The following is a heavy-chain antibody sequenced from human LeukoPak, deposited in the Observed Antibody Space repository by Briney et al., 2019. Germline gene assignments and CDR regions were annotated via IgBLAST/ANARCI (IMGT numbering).Heavy chain of an antibody. CDR3: ARDSTDY. V-gene: IGHV3-23*01. CDR1: GFTFSSFP. CDR2: ITGSGGST. J-gene: IGHJ4*02. D-gene: IGHD6-13*01. Sequence: GGSLRLSCAASGFTFSSFPMTWVRLAPGKGLEWVSTITGSGGSTYYAESVKGRFTISRDNAKNSLYLQMNSLRAEDTAVYYCARDSTDYWGQGTLVTVSS.